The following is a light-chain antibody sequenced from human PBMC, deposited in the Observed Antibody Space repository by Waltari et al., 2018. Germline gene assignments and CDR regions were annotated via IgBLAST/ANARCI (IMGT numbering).Light chain of an antibody. CDR2: VAS. CDR1: QSISTY. J-gene: IGKJ4*01. Sequence: DIQMTQSPSSLSVSVGDRVALTCRASQSISTYLNWYQQKPGTAPKLLIYVASSLQSGVPSRFSGSGSGTDFTLTISSLQPEDFATYYCQQSYSTPLTFGGGTKVEIK. CDR3: QQSYSTPLT. V-gene: IGKV1-39*01.